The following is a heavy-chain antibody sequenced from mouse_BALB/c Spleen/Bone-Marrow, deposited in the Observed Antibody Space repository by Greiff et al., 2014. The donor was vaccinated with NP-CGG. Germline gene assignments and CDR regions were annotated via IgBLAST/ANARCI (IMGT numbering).Heavy chain of an antibody. J-gene: IGHJ4*01. CDR1: GFTFSSYC. V-gene: IGHV5-6*01. CDR2: ISSGGSNA. CDR3: ARRQRYYAMDY. Sequence: EVQLEQSGGDLVKPGASLKLSCAASGFTFSSYCMSWGRQTPDKRLEWVGTISSGGSNAYYPDSVKGRFTISRNNAKNTLYLQMSSLKSEDTVMYYCARRQRYYAMDYWGQGTSVTVSS. D-gene: IGHD3-2*01.